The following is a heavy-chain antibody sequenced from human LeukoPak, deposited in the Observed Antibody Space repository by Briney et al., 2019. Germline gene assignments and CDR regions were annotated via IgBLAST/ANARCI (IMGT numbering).Heavy chain of an antibody. Sequence: GGSLRLSCAASGFTFSSYGMHWVRQAPGKGLEWVAIIWYDGSNKYYADSVKGRFTISRDNSKNTLYLQMNSLRAEDTAVYYCAKDGATVTTLNYFDYWGQGTLVTVSS. CDR2: IWYDGSNK. CDR1: GFTFSSYG. J-gene: IGHJ4*02. D-gene: IGHD4-17*01. V-gene: IGHV3-33*06. CDR3: AKDGATVTTLNYFDY.